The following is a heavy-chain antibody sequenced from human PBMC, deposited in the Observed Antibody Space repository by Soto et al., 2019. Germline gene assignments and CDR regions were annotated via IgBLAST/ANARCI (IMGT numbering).Heavy chain of an antibody. CDR3: AKPIVGTMVRGVIWAPVESFDY. Sequence: GGSLRLSCAASGFTFSSYGMHWVRQAPGKGLEWVAVISYDGSNKYYADSVKGRFTISRDNSKNTLYLQMNSLRAEDTAVYYCAKPIVGTMVRGVIWAPVESFDYWGQGTLVTVSS. D-gene: IGHD3-10*01. CDR2: ISYDGSNK. CDR1: GFTFSSYG. J-gene: IGHJ4*02. V-gene: IGHV3-30*18.